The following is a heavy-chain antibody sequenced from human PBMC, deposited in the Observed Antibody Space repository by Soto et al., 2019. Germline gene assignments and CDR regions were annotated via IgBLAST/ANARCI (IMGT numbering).Heavy chain of an antibody. Sequence: PGGSLRLSCAASGFTFSSYEMNWVRQAPGKGLEWVSYISSSGSTIYYADSVKGRFTISRDNAKNSLYLQMNSLRAEDTAVYYCARDDDFWSGTYYYYGMDVWGQGTTVTVSS. J-gene: IGHJ6*02. CDR1: GFTFSSYE. V-gene: IGHV3-48*03. CDR2: ISSSGSTI. D-gene: IGHD3-3*01. CDR3: ARDDDFWSGTYYYYGMDV.